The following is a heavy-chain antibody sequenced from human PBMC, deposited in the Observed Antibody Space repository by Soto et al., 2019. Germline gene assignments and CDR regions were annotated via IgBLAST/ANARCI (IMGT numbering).Heavy chain of an antibody. J-gene: IGHJ4*02. D-gene: IGHD3-22*01. CDR1: GFTFSSYA. V-gene: IGHV3-23*01. CDR2: ISGSGGST. CDR3: AKSPLYYYDSSGYSDSYYFDY. Sequence: PGGSLRLSCAASGFTFSSYAVSWVRQAPGKGLEWVSAISGSGGSTYYADSVKGRFTISRDNSKNTLYLQMNSLRAEDTAVYYCAKSPLYYYDSSGYSDSYYFDYWGQGTLVTVSS.